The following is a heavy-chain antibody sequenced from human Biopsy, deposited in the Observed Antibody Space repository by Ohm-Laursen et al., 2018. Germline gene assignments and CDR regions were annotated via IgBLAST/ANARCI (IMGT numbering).Heavy chain of an antibody. V-gene: IGHV2-70*04. J-gene: IGHJ4*01. CDR2: IDWDDDK. CDR3: ARTRAHNFGALEF. D-gene: IGHD1-1*01. CDR1: GFSLSSIGMR. Sequence: TQTLTLTRSFSGFSLSSIGMRISWARQPPGKVRECFGRIDWDDDKLYSPSLETRLPLSKDTTITPVVLTLTDVDPEDTATYYCARTRAHNFGALEFWGQGILVTVSS.